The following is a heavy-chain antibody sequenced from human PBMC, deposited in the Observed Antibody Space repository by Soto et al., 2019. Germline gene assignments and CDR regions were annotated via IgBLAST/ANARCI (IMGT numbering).Heavy chain of an antibody. CDR2: INHSGST. J-gene: IGHJ6*03. CDR1: GGSFSGYY. V-gene: IGHV4-34*01. D-gene: IGHD2-2*01. Sequence: SQTLSLTCAVYGGSFSGYYWSWIRQPPGKGLEWIGEINHSGSTNYNPSLKSRVTISVDTSKNQFSLKLSSVTAADTAVYYCARGVGGIVVVPAAPAYYYYMDVWGKGTTVTVSS. CDR3: ARGVGGIVVVPAAPAYYYYMDV.